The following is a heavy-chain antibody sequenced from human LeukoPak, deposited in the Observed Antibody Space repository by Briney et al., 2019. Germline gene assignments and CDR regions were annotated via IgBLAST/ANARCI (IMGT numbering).Heavy chain of an antibody. V-gene: IGHV3-23*01. CDR1: GFTFSSYA. J-gene: IGHJ4*02. CDR2: ISGSGGST. CDR3: AKSPSMIVVVITPADY. Sequence: GGSLRLSCAASGFTFSSYAMSWVRQAPGKGLEWVSAISGSGGSTYYADSVKGRFTISRDNSKNTLYLQMNSLRAEDTAVYYCAKSPSMIVVVITPADYWGQGTLVTVSS. D-gene: IGHD3-22*01.